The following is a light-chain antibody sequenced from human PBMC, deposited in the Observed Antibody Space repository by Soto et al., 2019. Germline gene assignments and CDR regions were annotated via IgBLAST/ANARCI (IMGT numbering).Light chain of an antibody. CDR1: QGIRNF. CDR2: AAS. Sequence: DIQMTQSPTSLSASVGDRVTITCRASQGIRNFVAWYQQKPGKAPKLLIYAASTLQSGVPSRFSCSGSGTDFTLTINSLQPEDVAPYSCQKYSSVPVFGPGTKVEIK. V-gene: IGKV1-27*01. J-gene: IGKJ3*01. CDR3: QKYSSVPV.